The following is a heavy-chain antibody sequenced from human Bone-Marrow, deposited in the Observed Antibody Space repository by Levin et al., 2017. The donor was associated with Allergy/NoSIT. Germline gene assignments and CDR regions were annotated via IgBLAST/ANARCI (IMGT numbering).Heavy chain of an antibody. V-gene: IGHV3-7*01. CDR2: VKQDGSER. J-gene: IGHJ4*02. D-gene: IGHD6-19*01. CDR3: ARDPSSGWSPFFDH. CDR1: GFNFSIFW. Sequence: GGSLRLSCATSGFNFSIFWMTWVRQAPGKGLEWVANVKQDGSERHYVDSVKGRFTISRDNAKNSLYLQMNSLRDEDTAVYYCARDPSSGWSPFFDHWGQGTLVTVSS.